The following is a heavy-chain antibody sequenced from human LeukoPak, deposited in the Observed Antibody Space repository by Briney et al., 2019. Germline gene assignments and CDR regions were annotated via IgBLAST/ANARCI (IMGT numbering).Heavy chain of an antibody. D-gene: IGHD1-26*01. Sequence: SVKVSCKASGGTFSSYAISWVRQAPGQGLEWMGGIIPIFGTANYAQRFQGRVTITADKSTSTAYMELSSLRSDDTAVYYCARGSYPYSHGMDVWGQGTTVTVSS. CDR2: IIPIFGTA. CDR1: GGTFSSYA. J-gene: IGHJ6*02. V-gene: IGHV1-69*06. CDR3: ARGSYPYSHGMDV.